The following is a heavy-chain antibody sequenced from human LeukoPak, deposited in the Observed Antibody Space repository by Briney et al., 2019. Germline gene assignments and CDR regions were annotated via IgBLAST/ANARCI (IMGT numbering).Heavy chain of an antibody. CDR2: INGDGIST. D-gene: IGHD3-10*01. CDR1: GFTFNNYW. CDR3: ARGEDYNGSGTYSDY. V-gene: IGHV3-74*01. J-gene: IGHJ4*02. Sequence: GGSLSLPCAASGFTFNNYWMHGVRQAPGKGLVWVSRINGDGISTGYAHSVKGRFTVSRHNAKNSLYLQMNSLRGEDTAVYYCARGEDYNGSGTYSDYWGEGALVTASS.